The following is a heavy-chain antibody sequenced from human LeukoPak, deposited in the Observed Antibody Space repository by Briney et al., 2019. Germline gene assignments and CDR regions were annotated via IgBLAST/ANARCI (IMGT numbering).Heavy chain of an antibody. D-gene: IGHD2-21*02. J-gene: IGHJ4*02. CDR3: AKDPGHIVVVTAMEY. CDR2: ISYDGSNK. V-gene: IGHV3-30*04. Sequence: TGGSLRLSCATSGFTFSSYAMHWVRQAPGKGLEWVAVISYDGSNKYYADSVKGRFTISRDNSKNTLYLQMNSLRAEDTAVYYCAKDPGHIVVVTAMEYRGQGTLVTVSS. CDR1: GFTFSSYA.